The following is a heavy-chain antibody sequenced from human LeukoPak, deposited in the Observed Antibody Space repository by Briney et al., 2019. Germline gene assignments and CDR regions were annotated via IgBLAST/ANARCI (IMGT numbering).Heavy chain of an antibody. J-gene: IGHJ5*02. CDR1: GYTFTSYG. Sequence: ASVKVSCKASGYTFTSYGISWVRQAPGQGLEWMGWISAYNGNTNYAQKLQGRVTMTTDTSTSTAYMELRGLRSDDTAVYYCARSRADYYDSSGYYFPWFDPWGQGTLVTVSS. D-gene: IGHD3-22*01. CDR3: ARSRADYYDSSGYYFPWFDP. CDR2: ISAYNGNT. V-gene: IGHV1-18*01.